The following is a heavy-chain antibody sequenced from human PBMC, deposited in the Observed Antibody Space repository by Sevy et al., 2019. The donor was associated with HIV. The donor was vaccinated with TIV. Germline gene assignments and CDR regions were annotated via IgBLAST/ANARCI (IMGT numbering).Heavy chain of an antibody. CDR2: IYYSGST. V-gene: IGHV4-59*13. CDR1: GGSISSYY. Sequence: SETLSLNCTVSGGSISSYYWSWIRQPPGKGLEWIGYIYYSGSTNYNPSLKSRVTISVDTSKNQFSLKLSSVTAADTAVYYCARAFRLRGSGSSYYFDYWGQGTLVTVSS. D-gene: IGHD3-10*01. J-gene: IGHJ4*02. CDR3: ARAFRLRGSGSSYYFDY.